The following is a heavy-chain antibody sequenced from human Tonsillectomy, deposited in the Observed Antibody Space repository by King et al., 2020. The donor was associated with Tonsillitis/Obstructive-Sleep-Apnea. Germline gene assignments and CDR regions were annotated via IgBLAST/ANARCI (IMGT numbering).Heavy chain of an antibody. Sequence: VQLVESGGGVVQPGRSLTLSCVASGFSFDFYGMHWVRQAPGRGLRWVAGIWYDGSVTQYADAVKGRLTISRDTAKNTVYLQMTNVRGEDTAVYYCARDKSTTTSGFDYWGQGTPVTVSS. V-gene: IGHV3-33*01. J-gene: IGHJ4*02. D-gene: IGHD1-1*01. CDR3: ARDKSTTTSGFDY. CDR2: IWYDGSVT. CDR1: GFSFDFYG.